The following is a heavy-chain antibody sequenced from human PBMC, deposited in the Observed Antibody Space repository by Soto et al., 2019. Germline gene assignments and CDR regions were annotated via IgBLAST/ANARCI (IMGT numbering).Heavy chain of an antibody. CDR3: AGEGQAPYYYYGMDV. V-gene: IGHV1-18*01. Sequence: QVQVVQSGDEVKKPGASVKVSCKASGYTFTNYGFSWVRQAPGQGLEWMGWISGYNGNTKYAEKFQGRVTMTTDTSTSTAKMELRSLRSDDTAVYDCAGEGQAPYYYYGMDVWGQGTAVTVSS. J-gene: IGHJ6*02. CDR2: ISGYNGNT. CDR1: GYTFTNYG.